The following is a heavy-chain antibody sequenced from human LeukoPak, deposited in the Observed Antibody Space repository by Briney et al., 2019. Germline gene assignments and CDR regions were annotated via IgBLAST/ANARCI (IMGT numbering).Heavy chain of an antibody. D-gene: IGHD6-6*01. CDR2: ISPTGSTT. J-gene: IGHJ4*02. CDR1: GFSFSGHW. V-gene: IGHV3-74*01. Sequence: GSLRLSCIASGFSFSGHWMHWARRLPGKGLVWVSRISPTGSTTSYADSVKGRFTVSRDNAKNTLYLQVNNLRAEDTAVYYRARGPNSNWSGLDFWGQGTLLTVSS. CDR3: ARGPNSNWSGLDF.